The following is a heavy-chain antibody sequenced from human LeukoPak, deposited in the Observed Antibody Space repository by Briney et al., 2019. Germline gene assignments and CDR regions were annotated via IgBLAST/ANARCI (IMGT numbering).Heavy chain of an antibody. Sequence: SETLSLTCTVSGGSITSSYWSWLRQPPGKGLQWIGYFYYSGATNYNPSLKSRVTISVDTSKTQLSLKMTSMTAADTAVYYCARSNARDGYNFGYWGQGTLVTVSS. CDR1: GGSITSSY. J-gene: IGHJ4*02. CDR3: ARSNARDGYNFGY. CDR2: FYYSGAT. V-gene: IGHV4-59*08. D-gene: IGHD5-24*01.